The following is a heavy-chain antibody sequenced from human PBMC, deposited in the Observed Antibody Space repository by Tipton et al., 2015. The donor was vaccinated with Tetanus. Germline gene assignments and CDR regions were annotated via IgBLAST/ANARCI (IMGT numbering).Heavy chain of an antibody. D-gene: IGHD2-8*02. CDR3: ARAHCTGGVCNFDF. CDR1: GYIFNNYW. J-gene: IGHJ4*02. V-gene: IGHV5-51*01. Sequence: QLVQSGGEVKKPGESLKISCKGSGYIFNNYWIGWVRQKPGQGLEWMGIIYPGDSDTRYSQYFQGQVTISVDKSINTAYLQGSSQRASDTSMFYCARAHCTGGVCNFDFWGQGALVTVAS. CDR2: IYPGDSDT.